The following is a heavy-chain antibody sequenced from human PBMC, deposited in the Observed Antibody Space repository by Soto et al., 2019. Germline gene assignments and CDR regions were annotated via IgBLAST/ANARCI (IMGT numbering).Heavy chain of an antibody. CDR3: AAWDISNP. Sequence: HPGGSLRLSCAASGFTFSSYAMHWVRQAPGKGLEWVAVISYDGSNKYYADSVKGRFTISRDNSKNTLYLQMNSLRAEDTAVYFCAAWDISNPWGQGTLVTVSS. CDR2: ISYDGSNK. D-gene: IGHD5-12*01. CDR1: GFTFSSYA. V-gene: IGHV3-30-3*01. J-gene: IGHJ4*02.